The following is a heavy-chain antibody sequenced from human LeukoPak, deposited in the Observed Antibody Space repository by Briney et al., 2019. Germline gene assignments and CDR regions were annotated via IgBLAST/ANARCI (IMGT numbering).Heavy chain of an antibody. D-gene: IGHD6-19*01. CDR2: ISGSGGST. CDR1: GFTLSSYA. Sequence: GGSLRLSCAASGFTLSSYAMSWVRQASGKGLEWVSAISGSGGSTYYADSVKGRFTISRDNSKNTLYLQMNSLRAEDTAVYYCAAQGLAFDYWGQGTLVTVSS. V-gene: IGHV3-23*01. J-gene: IGHJ4*02. CDR3: AAQGLAFDY.